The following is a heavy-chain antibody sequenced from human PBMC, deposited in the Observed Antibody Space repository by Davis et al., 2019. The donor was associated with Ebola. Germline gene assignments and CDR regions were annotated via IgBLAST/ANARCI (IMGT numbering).Heavy chain of an antibody. CDR2: IGTAGDT. Sequence: PGGSLRLSCAASGFTFSSYDMHWVRQATGKGLEWVSAIGTAGDTYYPGSVKGRFTISRENAKNSLYLQMNSLRAGDTAVYYCARGSGGGTVTTNWYFDLWGRGTLVTVSS. CDR3: ARGSGGGTVTTNWYFDL. J-gene: IGHJ2*01. CDR1: GFTFSSYD. D-gene: IGHD4-17*01. V-gene: IGHV3-13*01.